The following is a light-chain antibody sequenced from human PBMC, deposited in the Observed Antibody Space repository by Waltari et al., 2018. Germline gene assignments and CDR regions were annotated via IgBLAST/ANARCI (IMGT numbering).Light chain of an antibody. CDR2: SNN. V-gene: IGLV1-44*01. CDR3: AACVDSLNGRV. CDR1: SSNIGSNT. Sequence: QSVLTQPPSASGTPGQRVTISCSGSSSNIGSNTVNWYQQLPGTAPKLLIYSNNPRPSGVPSRFSGSKAGTSASLAISGLQSEDEADYYCAACVDSLNGRVFGGGTKLTVL. J-gene: IGLJ3*02.